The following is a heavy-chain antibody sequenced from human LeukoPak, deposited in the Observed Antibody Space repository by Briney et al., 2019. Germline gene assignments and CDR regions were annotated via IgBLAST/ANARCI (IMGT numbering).Heavy chain of an antibody. CDR3: ARAVDTAMVYFDY. V-gene: IGHV4-59*08. J-gene: IGHJ4*02. Sequence: SEALSLTCTVFGGSISSYYWSWIRQPPGKGLEWIGYIYYSGSTNYNPSLKSRVTISVDTSKNQFSLKLSSVTAADTAVYYCARAVDTAMVYFDYWGQGTLVTVSS. CDR2: IYYSGST. D-gene: IGHD5-18*01. CDR1: GGSISSYY.